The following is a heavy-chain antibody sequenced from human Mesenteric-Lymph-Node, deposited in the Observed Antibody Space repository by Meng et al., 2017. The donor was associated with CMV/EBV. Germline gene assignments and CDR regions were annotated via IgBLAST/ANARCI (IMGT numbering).Heavy chain of an antibody. D-gene: IGHD5-18*01. CDR2: IYSGGRST. V-gene: IGHV3-23*03. CDR1: GFTFSSYA. J-gene: IGHJ6*02. CDR3: AAMTTGMDV. Sequence: LSCAASGFTFSSYAMSWVRQAPGKGLEWVSVIYSGGRSTYYAASVKGRFTISRDNSKNTLYLQMNSLRAEDTAVYYCAAMTTGMDVWGQGTTVTVSS.